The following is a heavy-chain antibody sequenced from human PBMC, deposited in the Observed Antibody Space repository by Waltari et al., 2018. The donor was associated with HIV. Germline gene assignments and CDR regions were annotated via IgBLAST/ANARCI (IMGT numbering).Heavy chain of an antibody. V-gene: IGHV3-53*01. J-gene: IGHJ3*02. Sequence: EVQLVESGGGLIQPGGSLRLSCAASGFTVSSTYMRWVRQGPGKGVEWVVVIYSGGITYYADAVKGRFTISRDNSKNTLYLQMNSLRAEDTAVYYCAREPRKGGAFDIWGQGTMVTVSS. D-gene: IGHD3-16*01. CDR1: GFTVSSTY. CDR3: AREPRKGGAFDI. CDR2: IYSGGIT.